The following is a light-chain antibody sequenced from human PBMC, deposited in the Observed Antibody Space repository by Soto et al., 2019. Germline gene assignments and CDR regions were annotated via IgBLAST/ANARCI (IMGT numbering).Light chain of an antibody. CDR3: SSYTSSSTV. CDR1: SSDVGGYNY. V-gene: IGLV2-14*01. CDR2: DVG. Sequence: QSALTQPASVSGSPGQSINISCTGTSSDVGGYNYVSWYQQHPGKAPKLMIYDVGNRPSGVSNRFSGSKSGNTASLTISGLQAEDEADYYCSSYTSSSTVFGGGTKLTVL. J-gene: IGLJ2*01.